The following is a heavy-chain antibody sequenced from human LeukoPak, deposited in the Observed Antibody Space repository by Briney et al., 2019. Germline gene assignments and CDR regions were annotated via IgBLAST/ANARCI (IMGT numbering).Heavy chain of an antibody. CDR3: ARVHLRVGATIFDN. CDR2: IYYSGST. D-gene: IGHD1-26*01. J-gene: IGHJ4*02. CDR1: GGSISNYY. V-gene: IGHV4-59*08. Sequence: SETLSLTCTVSGGSISNYYWSWIRQPPGKGLEWIGYIYYSGSTNYNPSLKSRVTISVDTSKNQFSPKLRSVTAADTAVYYCARVHLRVGATIFDNWGQGTLVTVSS.